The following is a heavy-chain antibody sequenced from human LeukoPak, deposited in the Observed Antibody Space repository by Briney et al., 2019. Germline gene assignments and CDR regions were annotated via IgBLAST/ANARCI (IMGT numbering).Heavy chain of an antibody. CDR2: VNHSGST. Sequence: SETLSLTCAVYGGSFSGYYWSWIRQPPGKGLEWIGEVNHSGSTNYNPSLKSRVTISVDTSKNQFSLKLSSVTAADTAVFHCARGRGAVAGYLDYWGQGALVTVSS. D-gene: IGHD6-19*01. V-gene: IGHV4-34*01. J-gene: IGHJ4*02. CDR3: ARGRGAVAGYLDY. CDR1: GGSFSGYY.